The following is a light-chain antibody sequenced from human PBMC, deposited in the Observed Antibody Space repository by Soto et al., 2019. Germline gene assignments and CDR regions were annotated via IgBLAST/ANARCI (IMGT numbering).Light chain of an antibody. J-gene: IGKJ1*01. CDR1: QSVGSN. CDR2: GAS. CDR3: QQYNNWPRT. Sequence: ETVMTQSAATLSVSPGERATLSCRASQSVGSNLVWYQQKPGQAPRLLIYGASTRVTGIPARFSGSGSGTEFTLTISRLQSEDLAVYYCQQYNNWPRTFGQGTKVEIK. V-gene: IGKV3-15*01.